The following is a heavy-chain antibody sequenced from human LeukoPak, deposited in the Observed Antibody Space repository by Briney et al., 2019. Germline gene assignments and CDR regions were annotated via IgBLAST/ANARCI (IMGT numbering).Heavy chain of an antibody. D-gene: IGHD3-10*01. J-gene: IGHJ3*02. CDR1: GFTFSSYA. Sequence: GGSLRLSCAASGFTFSSYAMQWVRQAPGKGLEWVAVISYDGSNKYYADSVKGRFTISRDNSKNTLYQQMSSLRPEDTAVYYCARASTMVWRVDVLDIWGQGTMVTVSS. CDR2: ISYDGSNK. V-gene: IGHV3-30-3*01. CDR3: ARASTMVWRVDVLDI.